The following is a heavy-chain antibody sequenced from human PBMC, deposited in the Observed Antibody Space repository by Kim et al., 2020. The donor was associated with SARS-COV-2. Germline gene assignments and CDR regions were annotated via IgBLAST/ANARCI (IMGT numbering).Heavy chain of an antibody. V-gene: IGHV3-23*01. D-gene: IGHD2-21*02. CDR1: GFTFSSYA. Sequence: GGSLRLSCAVSGFTFSSYAMTWVRQAPGKGLEWVSLISGSGDNRYYADSVKGRFTISRDNSKNTLYLQMNSLRADDTAVYYCARDLGDFVNTFDYWCQGT. CDR2: ISGSGDNR. J-gene: IGHJ4*02. CDR3: ARDLGDFVNTFDY.